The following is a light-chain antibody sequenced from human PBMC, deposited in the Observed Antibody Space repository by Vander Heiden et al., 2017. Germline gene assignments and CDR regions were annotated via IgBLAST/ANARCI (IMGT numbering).Light chain of an antibody. CDR3: CSYAGRSTFYV. CDR2: DVG. V-gene: IGLV2-11*01. CDR1: LSDVGGYNY. Sequence: QSALTQPRSVSGSPGQSVTIPCTGTLSDVGGYNYVSWYQHHPGKAPKLIIYDVGKRPSGVPARFSGSKSGNTASLTISGLQAEDEADYYCCSYAGRSTFYVFGVGTKVTVL. J-gene: IGLJ1*01.